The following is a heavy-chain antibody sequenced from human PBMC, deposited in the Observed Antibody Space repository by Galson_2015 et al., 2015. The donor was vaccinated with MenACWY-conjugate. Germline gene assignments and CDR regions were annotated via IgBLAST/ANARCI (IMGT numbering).Heavy chain of an antibody. CDR1: GYTFNNYG. V-gene: IGHV7-4-1*02. CDR3: ARDVGDPTSDY. Sequence: SVKVSCKASGYTFNNYGMNWVRQAPGQGLEWMGWINTNTGNPTYAQGFTGRFVFSLDTSVSTAYLQISSLKAEDTAVYYCARDVGDPTSDYWGLGTLVTVSS. J-gene: IGHJ4*02. CDR2: INTNTGNP. D-gene: IGHD1-26*01.